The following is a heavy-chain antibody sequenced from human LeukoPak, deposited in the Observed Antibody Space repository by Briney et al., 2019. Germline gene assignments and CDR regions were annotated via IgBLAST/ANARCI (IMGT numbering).Heavy chain of an antibody. V-gene: IGHV3-30*02. CDR2: IRYDGSNK. Sequence: GGSLRLSCTASGFTVSNNYMSWVRQAPGKGLEWVAFIRYDGSNKYYADSVKGRFTISRDNSKNTLYLQMNSLRAEDTAVYYCAKDPRGYSYGLFDYWGQGTLVTVSS. D-gene: IGHD5-18*01. CDR1: GFTVSNNY. J-gene: IGHJ4*02. CDR3: AKDPRGYSYGLFDY.